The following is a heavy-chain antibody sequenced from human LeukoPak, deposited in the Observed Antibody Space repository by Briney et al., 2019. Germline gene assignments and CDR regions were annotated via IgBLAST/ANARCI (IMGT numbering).Heavy chain of an antibody. CDR2: ISAYNGNT. Sequence: ASVKVSCKASGYTFTSYGISWVRQAPGQGLEWMGWISAYNGNTNYAQKLQGRVTMTTDTSTSTAYMELRSLRSGDTAVYYCAGRASGSYFLDYWGHGTLVTVSS. CDR3: AGRASGSYFLDY. D-gene: IGHD1-26*01. V-gene: IGHV1-18*01. CDR1: GYTFTSYG. J-gene: IGHJ4*01.